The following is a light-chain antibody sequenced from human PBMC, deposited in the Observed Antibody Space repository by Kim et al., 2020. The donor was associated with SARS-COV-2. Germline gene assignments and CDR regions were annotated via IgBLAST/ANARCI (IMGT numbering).Light chain of an antibody. J-gene: IGKJ1*01. Sequence: ASIGDRVTITCRPSQDIGDYLHWYQQRPGKAPKLLIHTTSNLQSGVPSRFSGSNSGTDFTLTISSLQPEDSATYFCLQTYTSTWTFGQGTKVDIK. CDR3: LQTYTSTWT. V-gene: IGKV1-39*01. CDR2: TTS. CDR1: QDIGDY.